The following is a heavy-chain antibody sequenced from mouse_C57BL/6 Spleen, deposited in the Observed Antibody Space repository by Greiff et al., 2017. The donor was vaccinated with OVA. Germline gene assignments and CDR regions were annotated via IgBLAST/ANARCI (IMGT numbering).Heavy chain of an antibody. D-gene: IGHD2-10*01. CDR3: ARESLLYYAMDY. CDR2: IDPSDSYT. J-gene: IGHJ4*01. Sequence: QVQLKQPGAELVRPGTSVKLSCKASGYTFTSYWMHWVKQRPGQGLEWIGVIDPSDSYTNYNQKFKGKATLTVDTSSSTAYMQLSSLTSEDSAVYYCARESLLYYAMDYWGQGTSVTVSS. V-gene: IGHV1-59*01. CDR1: GYTFTSYW.